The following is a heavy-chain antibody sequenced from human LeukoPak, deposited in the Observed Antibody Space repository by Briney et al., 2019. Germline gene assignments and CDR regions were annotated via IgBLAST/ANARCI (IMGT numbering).Heavy chain of an antibody. V-gene: IGHV3-30*02. CDR3: AKDQSYGTYYFDY. Sequence: PGGSLRLSCAASGFSFTTSTMNWVRQAPGKGLEWVAFIRYDGSNKYYADSVKGRFTISRDNSKNTLYLQMNSLRAEDTAVYYCAKDQSYGTYYFDYWGQGTLVTVSS. D-gene: IGHD5-18*01. CDR1: GFSFTTST. CDR2: IRYDGSNK. J-gene: IGHJ4*02.